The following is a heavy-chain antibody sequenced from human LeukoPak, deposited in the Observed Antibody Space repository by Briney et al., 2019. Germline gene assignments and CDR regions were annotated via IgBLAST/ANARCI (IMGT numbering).Heavy chain of an antibody. D-gene: IGHD3-10*02. Sequence: SETLSLTCAVYGRSFSGYYWSWIRQPPGKGLEWIGEINHSGSTNYNPSLKSRVTISIDTSKNQFSLKLSSVTAADTAVYYCAELGITMIGGVWGKGTTVTISS. CDR1: GRSFSGYY. CDR2: INHSGST. CDR3: AELGITMIGGV. J-gene: IGHJ6*04. V-gene: IGHV4-34*01.